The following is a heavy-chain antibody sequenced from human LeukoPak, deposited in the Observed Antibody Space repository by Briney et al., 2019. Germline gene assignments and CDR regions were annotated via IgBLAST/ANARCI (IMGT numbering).Heavy chain of an antibody. CDR2: IYTSGST. V-gene: IGHV4-61*02. CDR1: GGSVSSGRFY. CDR3: ARAPFARLTYARRAFDI. Sequence: SETLSLTCTVSGGSVSSGRFYWSWLRQPAGKGLEWIGRIYTSGSTNYNPSLKSRVTISIDTSKNQFSLKLTSVTAADTAVYYCARAPFARLTYARRAFDIWGQGTMVTVSS. J-gene: IGHJ3*02. D-gene: IGHD2-2*01.